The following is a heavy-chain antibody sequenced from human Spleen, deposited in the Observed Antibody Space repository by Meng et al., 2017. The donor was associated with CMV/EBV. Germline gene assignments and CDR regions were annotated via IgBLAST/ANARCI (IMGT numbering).Heavy chain of an antibody. D-gene: IGHD6-6*01. V-gene: IGHV3-23*01. J-gene: IGHJ6*02. CDR3: AKQMAARPRYGLDV. Sequence: GGSLRLSCAASGFTFSSYAMSWVRQAPGRGLEWVSTISGSSGSTYYADSVKGRFTISRDNSKNTLYLQMSSLRAEDTAVYYCAKQMAARPRYGLDVWGQGTTVTVSS. CDR1: GFTFSSYA. CDR2: ISGSSGST.